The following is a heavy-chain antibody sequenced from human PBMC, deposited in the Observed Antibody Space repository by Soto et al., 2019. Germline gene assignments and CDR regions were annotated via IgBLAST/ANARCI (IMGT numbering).Heavy chain of an antibody. CDR3: ARAYPMTTVTTGADY. Sequence: EVQLVESGGGLVQPGGSLRLSCAASGFTCSSYSMNWVRQAPGKGLEWVSYISSSSSTIYYADSVKGRFTISRDNAKNSRYLQMNSLRAEDTAVYYCARAYPMTTVTTGADYWGQGTLVTVSS. CDR1: GFTCSSYS. CDR2: ISSSSSTI. D-gene: IGHD4-17*01. V-gene: IGHV3-48*01. J-gene: IGHJ4*02.